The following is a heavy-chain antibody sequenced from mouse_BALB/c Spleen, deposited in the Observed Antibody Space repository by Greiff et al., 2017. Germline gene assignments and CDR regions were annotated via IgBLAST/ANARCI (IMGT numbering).Heavy chain of an antibody. Sequence: VHVKQSGTVLARPGASVKMSCKASGYTFTSYWMHWVKQRPGQGLEWIGAIYPGNSDTSYNQKFKGKAKLTAVTSTSTAYMELSSLTNEDSAVYYCTRRITTAYYAMDYWGQGTSVTVSS. D-gene: IGHD1-2*01. CDR1: GYTFTSYW. CDR2: IYPGNSDT. J-gene: IGHJ4*01. CDR3: TRRITTAYYAMDY. V-gene: IGHV1-5*01.